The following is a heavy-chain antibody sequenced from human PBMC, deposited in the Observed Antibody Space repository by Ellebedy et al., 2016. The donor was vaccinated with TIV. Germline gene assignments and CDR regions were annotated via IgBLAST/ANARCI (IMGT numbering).Heavy chain of an antibody. CDR1: GYTFTSFD. D-gene: IGHD1-1*01. CDR2: MNPNSGNS. J-gene: IGHJ4*02. V-gene: IGHV1-8*01. Sequence: ASVKVSXXASGYTFTSFDMVWVRQATGQGLEWMGWMNPNSGNSNYAPKFRGSLTLSSDTSISTAYMELYGLTSDDTAVYFCARATRNQLLPDYWGQGTLLTVSS. CDR3: ARATRNQLLPDY.